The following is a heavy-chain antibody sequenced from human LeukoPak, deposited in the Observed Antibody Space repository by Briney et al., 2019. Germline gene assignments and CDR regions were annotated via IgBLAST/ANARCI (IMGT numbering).Heavy chain of an antibody. Sequence: SETLSLICTVSGASISNYYWSWIRQSPGKGLEWIGYMLYSGSTNQNPSLRSRVTISVDTSKNQVSLKLSSVTAADTAVYYCARHGGYSSPPHYWGQGTLVTVSS. V-gene: IGHV4-59*08. D-gene: IGHD5-18*01. CDR1: GASISNYY. J-gene: IGHJ4*02. CDR2: MLYSGST. CDR3: ARHGGYSSPPHY.